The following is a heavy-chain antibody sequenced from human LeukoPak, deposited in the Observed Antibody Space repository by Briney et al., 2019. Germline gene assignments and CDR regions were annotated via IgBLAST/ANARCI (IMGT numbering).Heavy chain of an antibody. Sequence: PGGSLRLSCAASGFTFSSYSMTWVRQAPGKGLEWLANIKEDGSEKHYVDSVKGRFTISRDNAEKSLYLQMNSLRAEDTAVYYCATNWNYRFDYWGQGILVTVSS. CDR2: IKEDGSEK. V-gene: IGHV3-7*01. CDR1: GFTFSSYS. J-gene: IGHJ4*02. CDR3: ATNWNYRFDY. D-gene: IGHD1-7*01.